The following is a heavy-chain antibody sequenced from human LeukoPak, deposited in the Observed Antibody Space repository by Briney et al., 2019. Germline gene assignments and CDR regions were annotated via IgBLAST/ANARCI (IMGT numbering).Heavy chain of an antibody. CDR3: ARERGNYMDV. J-gene: IGHJ6*03. V-gene: IGHV3-21*01. CDR1: GFTFSSYS. D-gene: IGHD3-16*01. CDR2: ISSSSSYI. Sequence: PGGSLRLSFAPSGFTFSSYSMNWVRQAPGKGLEWVSSISSSSSYIYYADSVKGRFTISRDNAKNSLYLQMNSLRAEDTAVYYCARERGNYMDVWGKGTTVTVSS.